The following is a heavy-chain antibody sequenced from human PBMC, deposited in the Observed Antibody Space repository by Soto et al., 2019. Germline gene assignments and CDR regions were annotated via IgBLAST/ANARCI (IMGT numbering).Heavy chain of an antibody. J-gene: IGHJ5*02. CDR2: INPNSGNT. D-gene: IGHD5-18*01. CDR1: GYTFTGYY. CDR3: ARGEVDTAPFDR. V-gene: IGHV1-2*02. Sequence: QVQLVQSGAEVKKPGASVKVSCKASGYTFTGYYMHWVRQAPGQGLEWMGRINPNSGNTKYVKKFLGRVVMTRDTSIRAAYKELSRLTSDDTAVYYCARGEVDTAPFDRWGEGTLVTVSS.